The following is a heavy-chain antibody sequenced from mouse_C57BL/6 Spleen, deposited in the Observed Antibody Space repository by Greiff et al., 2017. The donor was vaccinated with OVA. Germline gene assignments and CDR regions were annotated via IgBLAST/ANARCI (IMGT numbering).Heavy chain of an antibody. CDR1: GYAFSSSW. D-gene: IGHD6-1*01. J-gene: IGHJ3*01. CDR3: AKAAQSPAAY. Sequence: QVQLKQSGPELVKPGASVKISCKASGYAFSSSWMNWVKQRPGKGLEWIGRIYPGDGDTNYNGKFKGKATLTADKSSSTAYMQLSSLTSEDSAVYFFAKAAQSPAAYWGQGTLVTVSA. V-gene: IGHV1-82*01. CDR2: IYPGDGDT.